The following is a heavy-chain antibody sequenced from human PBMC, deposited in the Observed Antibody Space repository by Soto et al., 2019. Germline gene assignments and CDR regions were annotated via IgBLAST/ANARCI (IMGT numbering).Heavy chain of an antibody. Sequence: GGYLTVSWAPSGFTFISYGMHWVRQAPGKGLEWVAVIWYDGSNKYYADSVKGRFTISRDNSKNTLYLQMTSLRAEDTAVYYCAKVLDGLESNPTFDECGQGSLVT. D-gene: IGHD3-9*01. V-gene: IGHV3-30*02. CDR2: IWYDGSNK. CDR3: AKVLDGLESNPTFDE. J-gene: IGHJ4*02. CDR1: GFTFISYG.